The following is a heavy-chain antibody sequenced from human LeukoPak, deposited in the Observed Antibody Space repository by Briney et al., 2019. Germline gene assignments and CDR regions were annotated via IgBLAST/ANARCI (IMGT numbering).Heavy chain of an antibody. V-gene: IGHV3-23*01. CDR2: ISGSGGST. CDR1: GFIVSSKY. Sequence: PGGSLRLSCAASGFIVSSKYMTWVRQAPGKGLEWVSAISGSGGSTYYADSVKGRFTISRDNSKNTLYLEVISLTAEDTAVYYCAKDDAWLRFGEWSQGTLVTVSS. D-gene: IGHD3-10*01. CDR3: AKDDAWLRFGE. J-gene: IGHJ4*02.